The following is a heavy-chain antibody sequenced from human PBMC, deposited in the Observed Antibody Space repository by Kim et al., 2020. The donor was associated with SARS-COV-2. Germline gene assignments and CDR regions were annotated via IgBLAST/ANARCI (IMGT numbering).Heavy chain of an antibody. CDR1: GGTFSSYA. D-gene: IGHD3-10*01. J-gene: IGHJ6*02. V-gene: IGHV1-69*13. CDR3: ARDGYYGSATYYGMDV. Sequence: SVKVSCKASGGTFSSYAISWVRQAPGQGLEWMGGIIPIFGTANYAQKFQGRVTITADESTSTAYMELSSLRSEDTAVYYCARDGYYGSATYYGMDVWGQGTTVTVSS. CDR2: IIPIFGTA.